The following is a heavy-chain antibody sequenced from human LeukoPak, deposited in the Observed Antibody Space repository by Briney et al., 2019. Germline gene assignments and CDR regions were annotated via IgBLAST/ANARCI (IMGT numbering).Heavy chain of an antibody. D-gene: IGHD5-24*01. V-gene: IGHV4-61*02. J-gene: IGHJ4*02. CDR3: ARHGSSMAPLDY. CDR1: GGSISSGSYY. CDR2: IYTSGST. Sequence: PSETLSLTCTVSGGSISSGSYYWSWIRQPAGKGLEWIGRIYTSGSTNYNPSLKSRVTISVDTSKNQFSLKLSSVTAADTAVYYCARHGSSMAPLDYWGQGTLVTVSS.